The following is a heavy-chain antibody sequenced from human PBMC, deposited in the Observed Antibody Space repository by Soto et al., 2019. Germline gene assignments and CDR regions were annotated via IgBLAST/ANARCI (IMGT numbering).Heavy chain of an antibody. CDR1: GFTFSNAW. D-gene: IGHD3-3*01. Sequence: EVQLVESGGGLVKPGGSLRLSCAASGFTFSNAWMSWVRQAPGKGLEWVGRIKSKTDGGTTDYAAPVKGRFTISRDDSKNTLYLQMNSLKSEDTAVYYCSMIRSLERSSNRVDGVWGQGTTVTVSS. CDR3: SMIRSLERSSNRVDGV. J-gene: IGHJ6*02. V-gene: IGHV3-15*01. CDR2: IKSKTDGGTT.